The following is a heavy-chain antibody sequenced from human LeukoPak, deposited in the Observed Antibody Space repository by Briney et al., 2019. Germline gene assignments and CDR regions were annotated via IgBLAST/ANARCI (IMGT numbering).Heavy chain of an antibody. V-gene: IGHV1-18*01. CDR3: AREFSGVNSSSADYYYYMDV. CDR1: GYTFTSYG. J-gene: IGHJ6*03. D-gene: IGHD6-6*01. Sequence: GASVKVSCKASGYTFTSYGISWVRQAPGQGLEWMGWISAYNGNTNYAQKLQGRVTMTTDTSTSTAYMELRSLRSDDTAVYYCAREFSGVNSSSADYYYYMDVWGKGTTVTVSS. CDR2: ISAYNGNT.